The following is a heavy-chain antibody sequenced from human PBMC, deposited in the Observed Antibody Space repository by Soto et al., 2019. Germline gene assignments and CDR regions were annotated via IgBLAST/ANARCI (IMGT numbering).Heavy chain of an antibody. J-gene: IGHJ5*01. CDR1: GGSVSSGSYY. D-gene: IGHD6-6*01. V-gene: IGHV4-61*01. Sequence: PSETLSLTCTVSGGSVSSGSYYWSWIRQPPGKGLEWIGYIYYSGSTNYNPSLKSRVTISVDTSKNQFSLKLSSVTAADMALFYCARSTIAPHLFMYPVDSWGQGTLVTVSS. CDR2: IYYSGST. CDR3: ARSTIAPHLFMYPVDS.